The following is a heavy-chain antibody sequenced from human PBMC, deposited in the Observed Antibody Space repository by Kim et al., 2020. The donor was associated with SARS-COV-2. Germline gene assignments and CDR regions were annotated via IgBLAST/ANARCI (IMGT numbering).Heavy chain of an antibody. Sequence: GGSLRLSCAASGFTFSSYAMSWVRQAPGKGLEWVSAISGSGGSTYYADSVKGRFTISRDNSKNTLYLQMNSLRAEDTAVYYCAKDGSGTSLAYYYYMDVWGKGTTVTVSS. CDR1: GFTFSSYA. D-gene: IGHD1-26*01. CDR2: ISGSGGST. V-gene: IGHV3-23*01. J-gene: IGHJ6*03. CDR3: AKDGSGTSLAYYYYMDV.